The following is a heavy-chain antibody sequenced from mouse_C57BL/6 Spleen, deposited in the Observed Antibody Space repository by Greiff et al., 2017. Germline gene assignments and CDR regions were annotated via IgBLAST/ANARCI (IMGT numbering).Heavy chain of an antibody. CDR1: GYAFSSYW. D-gene: IGHD3-2*02. CDR2: IYPGDGDT. CDR3: ARSGQLRPPWLAY. Sequence: QVQLQQSGAELVKPGASVKISCKASGYAFSSYWMNWVKQRPGQGLEWIGQIYPGDGDTKYHGKFQGKATLTADKSSSTAYMQLSSLTSEDSAVYVCARSGQLRPPWLAYWGQGTLVTVSA. J-gene: IGHJ3*01. V-gene: IGHV1-80*01.